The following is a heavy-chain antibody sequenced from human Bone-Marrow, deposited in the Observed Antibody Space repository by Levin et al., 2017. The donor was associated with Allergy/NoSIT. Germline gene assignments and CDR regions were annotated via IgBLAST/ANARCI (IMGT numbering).Heavy chain of an antibody. Sequence: GASVKVSCAASGFTFSRYWMHWVRQAPGKGLVWVSRINSDGSSTNYADSVKGRFTISRDNAKNTLYLQVNSLRAEDTAVYYCAREKGVSFDYWGQGTLVTVSS. D-gene: IGHD3-16*01. J-gene: IGHJ4*02. CDR1: GFTFSRYW. CDR3: AREKGVSFDY. CDR2: INSDGSST. V-gene: IGHV3-74*01.